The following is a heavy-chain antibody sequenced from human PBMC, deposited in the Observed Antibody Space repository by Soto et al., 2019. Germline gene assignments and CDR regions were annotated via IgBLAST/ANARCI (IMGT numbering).Heavy chain of an antibody. CDR1: GYTFTSYA. CDR2: INAGNGNT. J-gene: IGHJ4*02. CDR3: ARGLHDFWSGYYHPSQTFDY. D-gene: IGHD3-3*01. Sequence: ASVKVFCKASGYTFTSYAMHWVRQAPGQRLEWMGWINAGNGNTKYSQKFQGRVTITRDTSASTAYMELSSLRSEDTAVYYCARGLHDFWSGYYHPSQTFDYWGQGTLVTVSS. V-gene: IGHV1-3*01.